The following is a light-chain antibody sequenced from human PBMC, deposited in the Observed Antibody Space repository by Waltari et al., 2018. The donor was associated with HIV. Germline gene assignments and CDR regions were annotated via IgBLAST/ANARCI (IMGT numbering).Light chain of an antibody. J-gene: IGLJ3*02. CDR3: VLYMGSGIWV. V-gene: IGLV8-61*01. CDR1: SGSVSTSYY. Sequence: QTVVTQEPSFSVSPGGTVTLTCGLSSGSVSTSYYPSWYQQTPGHAPRTLIYSTNPRSSGVPDRFSGSILGNKAALTSTGAQADDESDYYCVLYMGSGIWVFGGGTKLTVL. CDR2: STN.